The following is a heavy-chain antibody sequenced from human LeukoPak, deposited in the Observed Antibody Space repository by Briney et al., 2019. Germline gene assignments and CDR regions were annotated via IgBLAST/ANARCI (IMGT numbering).Heavy chain of an antibody. CDR1: GFNFNDAA. V-gene: IGHV3-23*01. CDR3: AKDIQLSA. J-gene: IGHJ3*01. CDR2: IASSGRNT. D-gene: IGHD5-24*01. Sequence: PGGSLRLSCAASGFNFNDAAMTWVRQAPGKGLEWVSLIASSGRNTYYTDSVRGRFTISRDNSKKTLSLQMNSLRVEDTAIYYCAKDIQLSAWGLGTMGTASS.